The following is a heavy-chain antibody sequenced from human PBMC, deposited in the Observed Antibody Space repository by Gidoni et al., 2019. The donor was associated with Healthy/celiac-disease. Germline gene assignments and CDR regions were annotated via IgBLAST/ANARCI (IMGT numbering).Heavy chain of an antibody. CDR2: ISWNSGSR. V-gene: IGHV3-9*01. Sequence: EVQLVESGGGLVQPGSSLRLSCAASGFPFDDYAMDWARQAPGTGLEWFSGISWNSGSRGYADSVKGRFTISRDNAKNSLYLQMNSLRAEDTALYYCAKAVVAATHYYYYGMDVWGQGTTVTVSS. D-gene: IGHD2-15*01. J-gene: IGHJ6*02. CDR1: GFPFDDYA. CDR3: AKAVVAATHYYYYGMDV.